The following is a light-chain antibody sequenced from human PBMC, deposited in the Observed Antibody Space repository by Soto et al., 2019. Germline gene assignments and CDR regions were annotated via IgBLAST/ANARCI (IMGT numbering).Light chain of an antibody. Sequence: DIKMTQSPSSLSASVTDTVTITFRPTQSSSSYLNWYQQKPGKAPKLLIYAASSLQSGVPSRFSGSGSGTEFTLTISSLQPDDFATYYCQHYNSYSEAFGQGTKVDI. V-gene: IGKV1-39*01. J-gene: IGKJ1*01. CDR1: QSSSSY. CDR3: QHYNSYSEA. CDR2: AAS.